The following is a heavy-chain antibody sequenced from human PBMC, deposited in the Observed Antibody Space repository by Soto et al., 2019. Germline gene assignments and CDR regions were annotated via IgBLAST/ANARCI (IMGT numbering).Heavy chain of an antibody. D-gene: IGHD3-3*01. V-gene: IGHV3-15*01. CDR1: GFTFSNAW. Sequence: PGGSLRLSCAASGFTFSNAWMSWVRQAPGKGLEWVGRIKSKTDGGTTDYAAPVKGRFTISRDDSKNTLYLQMNSLKTEDTAVYYCTTDHPNFWSGYNWFDPWGQGTLVTVSS. J-gene: IGHJ5*02. CDR3: TTDHPNFWSGYNWFDP. CDR2: IKSKTDGGTT.